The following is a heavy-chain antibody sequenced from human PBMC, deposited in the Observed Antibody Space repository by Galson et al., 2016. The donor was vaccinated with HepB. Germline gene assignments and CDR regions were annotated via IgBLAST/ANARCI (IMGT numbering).Heavy chain of an antibody. D-gene: IGHD3-3*02. CDR1: GFTFRAYW. CDR2: IKQDGTEE. J-gene: IGHJ5*02. Sequence: SLRLSCAASGFTFRAYWMAWDRHTPSKGLEWMANIKQDGTEEYYVDSVKGRFTISRDNSKDSLFLQMNSLRAEDTAVYYCARDFIFAHDLWGPGTLVTVSS. V-gene: IGHV3-7*03. CDR3: ARDFIFAHDL.